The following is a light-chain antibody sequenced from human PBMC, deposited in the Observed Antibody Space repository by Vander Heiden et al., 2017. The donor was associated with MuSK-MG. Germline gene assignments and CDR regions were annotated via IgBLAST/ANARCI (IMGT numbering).Light chain of an antibody. CDR2: STN. J-gene: IGLJ3*02. Sequence: HTVVAPEPSRTVSPGGPDPLTCTSSTGAVTSGNYPDPIQPKPSQPTRALIYSTNHPPAGTPARFSGSPRGGKAALTLSGVEPEDEAEYYCLLYYGGTRVFGGGTKLIVL. CDR1: TGAVTSGNY. CDR3: LLYYGGTRV. V-gene: IGLV7-43*01.